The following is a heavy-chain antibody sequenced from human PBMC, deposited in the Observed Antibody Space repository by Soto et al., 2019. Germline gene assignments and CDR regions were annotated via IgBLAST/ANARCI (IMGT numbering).Heavy chain of an antibody. CDR3: ARDRDIVLMVYAKGEFDY. CDR2: ISSSSSTI. J-gene: IGHJ4*02. V-gene: IGHV3-48*01. Sequence: GGSLRLSCAASGFTFSSYSMNWVRQAPGKGLEWVSYISSSSSTIYYADSVKGRFTISRDNAKNSLYLQMNSLRAEDTAVYYCARDRDIVLMVYAKGEFDYWGQGTLVTVSS. D-gene: IGHD2-8*01. CDR1: GFTFSSYS.